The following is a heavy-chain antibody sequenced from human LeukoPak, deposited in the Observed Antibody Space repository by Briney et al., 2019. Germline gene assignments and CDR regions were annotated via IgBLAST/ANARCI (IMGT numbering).Heavy chain of an antibody. J-gene: IGHJ4*02. D-gene: IGHD2-8*01. CDR1: GFTFSSYG. V-gene: IGHV3-33*01. Sequence: GGSLRLSCAASGFTFSSYGMHWVRQAPGKGLEWVAVIWYDGSNKYYADSVKGRFTISRDNSKNTLYLQMNSLRAEDTAVYYCARVGGYCTNGVCQYLDYWGQGTLVTVSS. CDR3: ARVGGYCTNGVCQYLDY. CDR2: IWYDGSNK.